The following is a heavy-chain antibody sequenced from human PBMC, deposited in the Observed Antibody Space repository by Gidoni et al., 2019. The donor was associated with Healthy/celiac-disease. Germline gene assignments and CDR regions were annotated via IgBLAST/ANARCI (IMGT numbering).Heavy chain of an antibody. J-gene: IGHJ4*02. Sequence: DVQLVESGGGLVQPGRAMRRSCAAYGVTFSSYWMHWVRQAPGKGLVWVSRINSDVISTSYADSVKGRFTISRVNSKNTLYLPMNSLRAEDTAVYYCARPYYDSSGYAPLDYWGQGTLVTVSS. CDR3: ARPYYDSSGYAPLDY. D-gene: IGHD3-22*01. V-gene: IGHV3-74*01. CDR2: INSDVIST. CDR1: GVTFSSYW.